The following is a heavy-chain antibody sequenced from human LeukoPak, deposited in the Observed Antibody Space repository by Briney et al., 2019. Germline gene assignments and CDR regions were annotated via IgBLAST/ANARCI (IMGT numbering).Heavy chain of an antibody. V-gene: IGHV3-23*01. CDR3: ARIVASSGGWYNFDY. Sequence: GGSLRLSCAASGFTFSSYAMSWVRQAPGKGLEWVSAISGSGGSTYYADSVKGRFTISRDNSKNTLYLQMNSLRAEDTAVYYCARIVASSGGWYNFDYWGQGALVTVSS. CDR2: ISGSGGST. D-gene: IGHD6-19*01. CDR1: GFTFSSYA. J-gene: IGHJ4*02.